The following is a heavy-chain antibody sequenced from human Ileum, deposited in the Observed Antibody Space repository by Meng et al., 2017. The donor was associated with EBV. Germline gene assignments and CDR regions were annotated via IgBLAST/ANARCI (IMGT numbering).Heavy chain of an antibody. CDR3: ASANISGWPAHHCFDL. Sequence: GELVHSGAEVKKPWSSVKVSCKVSGGTLSSDAFTWVRQAPGQGVEWQGGIIPIFGTANYAQKIQGRVTITAEESASTVYMELSSLRSEDTAIYYCASANISGWPAHHCFDLWGPGTLVTVSS. V-gene: IGHV1-69*01. CDR1: GGTLSSDA. D-gene: IGHD6-19*01. J-gene: IGHJ4*02. CDR2: IIPIFGTA.